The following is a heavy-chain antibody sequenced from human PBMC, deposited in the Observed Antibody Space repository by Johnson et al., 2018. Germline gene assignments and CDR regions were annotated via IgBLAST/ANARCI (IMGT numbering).Heavy chain of an antibody. CDR3: AILNPAGYGVDV. V-gene: IGHV4-59*03. CDR1: GGSISSYY. Sequence: QVQLQESGPGLVKPSETLSLTCTVSGGSISSYYWSWIRQPPGKGLEWIGYIYYSGSTNYNPSLKSRVTISVDTSKNQFSLKLSSVTAADTAVYYCAILNPAGYGVDVWGQGTTVTVSS. J-gene: IGHJ6*02. CDR2: IYYSGST.